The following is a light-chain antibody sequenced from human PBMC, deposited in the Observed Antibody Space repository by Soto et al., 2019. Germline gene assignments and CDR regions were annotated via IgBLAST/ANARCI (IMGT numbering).Light chain of an antibody. V-gene: IGKV3-20*01. J-gene: IGKJ2*01. Sequence: EVVLTQSPGTLSLSPGERATLSCRASRSVSSTYLAWYQQRPGQPPRLLIFATSSRATGIPDRFSGSGSGRDFTLTISRLEPEDFAVYYCQEYGGSPLYAFGQGTKLEIK. CDR2: ATS. CDR3: QEYGGSPLYA. CDR1: RSVSSTY.